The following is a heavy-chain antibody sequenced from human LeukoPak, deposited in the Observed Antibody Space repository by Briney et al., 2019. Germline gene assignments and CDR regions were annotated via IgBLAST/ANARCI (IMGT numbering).Heavy chain of an antibody. V-gene: IGHV1-2*02. J-gene: IGHJ4*02. CDR1: GYTFTGYY. CDR3: ARGGYYYDSSGYYRDRLVDY. CDR2: INPNSGGT. D-gene: IGHD3-22*01. Sequence: ASVKVSCKASGYTFTGYYMHWVRQAPGQGLEWMGWINPNSGGTNYAQKFQGRVTMTRDTSISTAYMELSRLRSDDTAVYYCARGGYYYDSSGYYRDRLVDYWGQGTLVTVSS.